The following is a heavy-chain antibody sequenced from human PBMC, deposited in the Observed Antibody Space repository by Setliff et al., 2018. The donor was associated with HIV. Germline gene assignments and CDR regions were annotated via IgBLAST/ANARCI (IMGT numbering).Heavy chain of an antibody. CDR3: VRYIGAAAGYIDH. J-gene: IGHJ4*02. CDR2: IYPGDSDS. CDR1: GYSFVDFW. V-gene: IGHV5-51*01. Sequence: GESLKISCHLSGYSFVDFWIGWVRQMPGKGLEWVGFIYPGDSDSRYSPSFRGQVTTSADKSTTTAYLDWASLKASDTAMYYCVRYIGAAAGYIDHWGRGTLVTVSS. D-gene: IGHD6-25*01.